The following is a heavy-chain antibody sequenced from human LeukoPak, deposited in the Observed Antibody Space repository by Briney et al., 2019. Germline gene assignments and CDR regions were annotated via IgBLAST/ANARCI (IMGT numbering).Heavy chain of an antibody. D-gene: IGHD6-19*01. CDR2: IYHSGST. J-gene: IGHJ4*02. CDR3: ERVAYSGWDFDY. V-gene: IGHV4-38-2*02. CDR1: GYSISSGYY. Sequence: SETLSLTCTVSGYSISSGYYWCWIRPPPERVLGWIGSIYHSGSTYYNPSLKSRVTISVDTSKNQFSLKLSSVTAADTAVYYCERVAYSGWDFDYWGQGTLVTVSS.